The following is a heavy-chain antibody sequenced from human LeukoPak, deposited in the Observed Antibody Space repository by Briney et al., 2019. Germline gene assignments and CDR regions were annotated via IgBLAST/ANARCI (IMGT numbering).Heavy chain of an antibody. J-gene: IGHJ4*02. CDR3: AKAGPITMIVVVINFDY. D-gene: IGHD3-22*01. CDR1: GFTFSSYA. V-gene: IGHV3-23*01. CDR2: ISGSGGST. Sequence: GGSLRLSCAASGFTFSSYAMSWVRQAPGKGLEWVSAISGSGGSTYYADSVKGRFTISRDNSKNTLYLQMNSLRAEDTAVYYCAKAGPITMIVVVINFDYWGQGTLVTVSS.